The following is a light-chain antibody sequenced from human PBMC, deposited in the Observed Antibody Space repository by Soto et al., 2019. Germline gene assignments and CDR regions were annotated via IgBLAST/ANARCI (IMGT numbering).Light chain of an antibody. Sequence: TPMTPSLCSLSASVGHRVTITCRASQSISSHLNWYQQKPGKPPKLLIHTTSSLQSGVPSRFSGSGTGTEFTLTISSLQPEDFATYYCQQCDSNPQTFGGGTKVDIK. J-gene: IGKJ4*01. CDR3: QQCDSNPQT. V-gene: IGKV1-39*01. CDR1: QSISSH. CDR2: TTS.